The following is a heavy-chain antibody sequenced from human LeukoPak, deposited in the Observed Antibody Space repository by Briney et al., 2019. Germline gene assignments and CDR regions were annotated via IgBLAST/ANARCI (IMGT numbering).Heavy chain of an antibody. V-gene: IGHV3-30*03. CDR3: ARDLSPVVRASPMGY. Sequence: PGTSLRLSCAASGLTFTSYGMHWVRQAPGKGLEWVALITYDGYYKYYSDSVKGRFTISSDTSKNTMYLQMNSLRAEDTAVYYCARDLSPVVRASPMGYWGQGTLVTVSS. CDR1: GLTFTSYG. J-gene: IGHJ4*02. D-gene: IGHD3-10*01. CDR2: ITYDGYYK.